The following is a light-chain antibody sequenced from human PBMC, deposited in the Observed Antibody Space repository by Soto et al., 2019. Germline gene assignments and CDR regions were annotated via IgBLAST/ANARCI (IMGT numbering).Light chain of an antibody. Sequence: EIVLTQSPGTLSLSAGERATLSCRVSQSVSSSYLAWYQQKPGQALRLLIYGASSRATGIPDRFSGSGSGTDFTLTISRPEPEDSALYACQQYGSSSPGWTVGQGPKVEIQ. CDR2: GAS. CDR1: QSVSSSY. CDR3: QQYGSSSPGWT. V-gene: IGKV3-20*01. J-gene: IGKJ1*01.